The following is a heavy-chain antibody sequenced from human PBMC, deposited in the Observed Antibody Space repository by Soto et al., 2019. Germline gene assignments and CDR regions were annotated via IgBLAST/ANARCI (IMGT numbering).Heavy chain of an antibody. J-gene: IGHJ6*02. CDR1: GFTFSSYG. CDR3: AKDHLNYGGDYYYGMDV. V-gene: IGHV3-30*18. CDR2: ISYDGSNK. D-gene: IGHD4-17*01. Sequence: GGSLRLSCAASGFTFSSYGMHWVRQAPGKGLEWVAVISYDGSNKYYADSVKGRFTISRDNSKNTLYLQMNSLRAEDTAVYYCAKDHLNYGGDYYYGMDVWGQGTTVTVSS.